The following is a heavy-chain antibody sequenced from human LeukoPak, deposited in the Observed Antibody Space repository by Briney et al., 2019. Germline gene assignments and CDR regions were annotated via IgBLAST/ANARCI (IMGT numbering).Heavy chain of an antibody. Sequence: GGSLRLSCAASGFTFSSYAMSWVRQAPGKGLEWVSAISGSGGSTYYADSVKGRFTISRDNAKNSLYLQMNSLRAEDTAVYYCARDHRYSWYWWGQGTLVTVSS. CDR1: GFTFSSYA. D-gene: IGHD6-13*01. CDR3: ARDHRYSWYW. CDR2: ISGSGGST. V-gene: IGHV3-23*01. J-gene: IGHJ4*02.